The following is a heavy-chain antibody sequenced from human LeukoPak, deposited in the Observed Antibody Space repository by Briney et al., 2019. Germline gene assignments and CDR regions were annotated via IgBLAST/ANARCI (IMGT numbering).Heavy chain of an antibody. Sequence: SETLSLTCTVSGGSISSYYWSWIRQPPGKGLEWIGYIYYSGSTNYNPSLKSRVTISVDTSKNQFSLKLSSVTAADTAVYYCARAPGGWGQGTLVTVSS. CDR3: ARAPGG. CDR2: IYYSGST. V-gene: IGHV4-59*01. D-gene: IGHD1-26*01. J-gene: IGHJ4*02. CDR1: GGSISSYY.